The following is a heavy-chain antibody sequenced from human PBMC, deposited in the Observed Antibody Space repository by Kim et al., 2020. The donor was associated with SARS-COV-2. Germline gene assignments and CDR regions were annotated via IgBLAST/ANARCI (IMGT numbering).Heavy chain of an antibody. J-gene: IGHJ3*02. D-gene: IGHD3-16*01. CDR3: TRALGKLSAFHI. V-gene: IGHV3-13*04. CDR1: GFTLSSYD. CDR2: IGTAGDA. Sequence: GGSLRLSCAASGFTLSSYDMHWVRQATGKGLEWVSVIGTAGDAHYPDSVKGRFTISREDAKNSLHLQMNNLRVGDTAVYYCTRALGKLSAFHIWGQGTVVTVSS.